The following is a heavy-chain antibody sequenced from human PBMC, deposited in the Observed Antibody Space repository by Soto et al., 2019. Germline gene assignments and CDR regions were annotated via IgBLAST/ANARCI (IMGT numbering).Heavy chain of an antibody. CDR2: IYYSGST. J-gene: IGHJ6*02. V-gene: IGHV4-31*03. CDR1: GGSISSGGYY. CDR3: ARVGVVPAAIRWLPSQDYYGMDV. Sequence: SETLSLTCTVSGGSISSGGYYWSWIPQHPGKGLEWIGYIYYSGSTYYNPSLKSRVTISVDTSKNQFSLKLSSVTAADTAVYYCARVGVVPAAIRWLPSQDYYGMDVWGQGTTVTVSS. D-gene: IGHD2-2*02.